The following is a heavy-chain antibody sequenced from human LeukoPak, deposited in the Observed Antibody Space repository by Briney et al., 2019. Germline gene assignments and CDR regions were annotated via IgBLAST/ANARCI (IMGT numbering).Heavy chain of an antibody. CDR2: ISYSGNT. D-gene: IGHD3-16*01. V-gene: IGHV4-59*01. CDR1: GGSISSYY. Sequence: SETLSLTCTASGGSISSYYWSWIRQPPGKGLEWIGYISYSGNTNYNPSLKSRVTISVDTSKNQFSLKLSSVTAADTAVYYCARENLGRYYFDYWGQGALVTVSS. J-gene: IGHJ4*02. CDR3: ARENLGRYYFDY.